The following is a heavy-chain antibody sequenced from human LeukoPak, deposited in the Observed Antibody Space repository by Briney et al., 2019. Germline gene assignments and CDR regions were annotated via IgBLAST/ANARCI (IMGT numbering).Heavy chain of an antibody. Sequence: PGGSLRLSCAASGFTFSDYYMSWIRQAPGRGLEWVSYISSSGNTIYYADSVKGRFTISRDNAKNSLYLQMNSLRAEDTAVYYCARPKYSSSWQIFDYWGQGTLVTASS. V-gene: IGHV3-11*01. CDR2: ISSSGNTI. D-gene: IGHD6-13*01. CDR3: ARPKYSSSWQIFDY. CDR1: GFTFSDYY. J-gene: IGHJ4*02.